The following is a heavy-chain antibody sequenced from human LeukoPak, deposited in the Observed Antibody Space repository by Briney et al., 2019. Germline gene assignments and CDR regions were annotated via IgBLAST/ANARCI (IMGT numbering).Heavy chain of an antibody. CDR1: GFTFRSYW. D-gene: IGHD2-15*01. CDR3: ARVAGSKSIDS. J-gene: IGHJ4*02. V-gene: IGHV3-7*05. Sequence: GGPLRLSCAASGFTFRSYWMSWVRQAPGKGLEWVANIKEDGSEKYYVDSVKGRFTISRDNAKNSLYLQMDSLRAEDTAVYYCARVAGSKSIDSWGQGTLVTVSS. CDR2: IKEDGSEK.